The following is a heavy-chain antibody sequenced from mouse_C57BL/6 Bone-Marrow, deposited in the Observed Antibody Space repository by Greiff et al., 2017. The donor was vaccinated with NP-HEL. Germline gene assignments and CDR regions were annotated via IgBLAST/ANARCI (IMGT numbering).Heavy chain of an antibody. CDR2: ISSGGSYT. J-gene: IGHJ3*01. D-gene: IGHD4-1*02. Sequence: VQLKESGGDLVKPGGSLKLSCAASGFTFSSYGMSWVRQTPDKRLEWVATISSGGSYTYYPDSVKGRFTISRDNAKNTLYLQMSSLKSEDTAMYYCASSQLGRFAYWGQGTLVTVSA. CDR3: ASSQLGRFAY. V-gene: IGHV5-6*01. CDR1: GFTFSSYG.